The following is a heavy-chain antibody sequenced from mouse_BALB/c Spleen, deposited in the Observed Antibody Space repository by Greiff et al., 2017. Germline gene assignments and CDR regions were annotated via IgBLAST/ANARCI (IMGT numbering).Heavy chain of an antibody. CDR2: INPYNDGT. D-gene: IGHD1-2*01. V-gene: IGHV1-14*01. CDR1: GYTFTSYV. CDR3: ARGGNSLLRLRAMDY. Sequence: EVQLQQSGPELVKPGASVKMSCKASGYTFTSYVMHWVKQKPGQGLEWIGYINPYNDGTKYNEKFKGKATLTSDKSSSTAYMELSSLTSEDSAVYYCARGGNSLLRLRAMDYWGQGTSVTVSS. J-gene: IGHJ4*01.